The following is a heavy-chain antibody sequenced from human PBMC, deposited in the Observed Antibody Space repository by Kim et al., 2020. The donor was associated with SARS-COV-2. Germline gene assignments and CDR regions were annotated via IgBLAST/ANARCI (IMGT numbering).Heavy chain of an antibody. Sequence: SETLSLTCTVSGGSISSSSYYWGWIRQPPGKGLEWIGSIYYSGSTYYNPSLKSRVTISVDTSKNQFSLKLSSVTAADTAVYYCASNIAVDRDFDYWGQGTLVTVSS. CDR2: IYYSGST. CDR3: ASNIAVDRDFDY. D-gene: IGHD6-19*01. V-gene: IGHV4-39*01. J-gene: IGHJ4*02. CDR1: GGSISSSSYY.